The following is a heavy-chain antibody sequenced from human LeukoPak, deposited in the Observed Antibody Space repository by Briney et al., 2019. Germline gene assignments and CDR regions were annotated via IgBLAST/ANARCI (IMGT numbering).Heavy chain of an antibody. V-gene: IGHV3-30*18. CDR1: GFTFSSYG. CDR3: AKDRGGPFGY. CDR2: ISYDGSNK. Sequence: GGSLRLSCAASGFTFSSYGMHWVRQAPGKGLEWVAVISYDGSNKYYADSVKGRFTISRDNSKNTLYLQMNSLRAEDTAVYYCAKDRGGPFGYWGQGTLVTVSS. D-gene: IGHD2-15*01. J-gene: IGHJ4*02.